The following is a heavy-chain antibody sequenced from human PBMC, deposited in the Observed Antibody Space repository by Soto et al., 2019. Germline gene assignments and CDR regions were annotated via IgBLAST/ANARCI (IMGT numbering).Heavy chain of an antibody. D-gene: IGHD1-26*01. V-gene: IGHV3-33*01. Sequence: QVELVESGGGVVQTGRSLRLSCAAPGFTFSTYGMHWVRQAPGKGLEWVAVIWYDGTNKKYGDSVKGRFTISRDNSKSTLYLQMNSLRVEDTGVYYCARTDCSSSTCPSDLVGATTMDYWGQGTPVTVSS. CDR1: GFTFSTYG. CDR3: ARTDCSSSTCPSDLVGATTMDY. J-gene: IGHJ4*02. CDR2: IWYDGTNK.